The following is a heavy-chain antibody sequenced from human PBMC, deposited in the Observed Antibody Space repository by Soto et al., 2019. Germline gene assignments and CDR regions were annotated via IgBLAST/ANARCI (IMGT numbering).Heavy chain of an antibody. CDR1: GGSISTYF. D-gene: IGHD6-13*01. J-gene: IGHJ3*01. V-gene: IGHV4-59*01. CDR2: ISDSGRI. CDR3: ARDRMAADATEVAFDF. Sequence: QVQLQESGPGLVKPSETLSLTCTVSGGSISTYFWNWLRQPPGKGLEWIAYISDSGRILYNPSLXSXVXLAXDASKNQFSLRLSSVTAEDTAVYYCARDRMAADATEVAFDFWGQGTMVTVSS.